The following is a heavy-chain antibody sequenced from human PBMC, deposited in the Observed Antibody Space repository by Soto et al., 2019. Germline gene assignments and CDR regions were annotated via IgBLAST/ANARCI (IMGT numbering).Heavy chain of an antibody. Sequence: EVQLVESGGGLVKPGGSLRLSCAASGFIFNTHSMDWVRQAPGGGLEWVASISSTSGYIYYAESLKGRFTISRDNSKNSLYLQMNSLRAEDTAVYYCARNSGGYSSSLGQRTLVTVSS. J-gene: IGHJ5*02. CDR1: GFIFNTHS. D-gene: IGHD2-15*01. CDR2: ISSTSGYI. CDR3: ARNSGGYSSS. V-gene: IGHV3-21*02.